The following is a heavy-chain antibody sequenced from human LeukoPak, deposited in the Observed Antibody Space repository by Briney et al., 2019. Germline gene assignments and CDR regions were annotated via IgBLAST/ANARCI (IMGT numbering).Heavy chain of an antibody. J-gene: IGHJ4*02. CDR3: ARDRPMTTRGYFDY. V-gene: IGHV3-66*02. CDR2: IYSGGST. CDR1: GFTVGSNY. D-gene: IGHD4-17*01. Sequence: GGSLRLSCAVSGFTVGSNYMSWVRQAPGKGLEWVSVIYSGGSTYYADSVKGRFTISRDNSKNTLYLQMNSLRAEDTAVYYCARDRPMTTRGYFDYWGQGTLVTVSS.